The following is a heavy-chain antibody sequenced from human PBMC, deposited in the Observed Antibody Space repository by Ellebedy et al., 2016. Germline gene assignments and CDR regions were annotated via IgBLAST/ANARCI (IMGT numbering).Heavy chain of an antibody. CDR3: AKYPHGSGSYSDY. V-gene: IGHV3-23*01. CDR1: GFTFSSYA. J-gene: IGHJ4*02. CDR2: ISGSGGST. Sequence: GESLKISXAASGFTFSSYAMSWVRQAPGKGLEWVSAISGSGGSTYYADSVKGRFTISRDNSKNTLYLQMNSLRAEDTAVYYCAKYPHGSGSYSDYWGQGTLVTVSS. D-gene: IGHD3-10*01.